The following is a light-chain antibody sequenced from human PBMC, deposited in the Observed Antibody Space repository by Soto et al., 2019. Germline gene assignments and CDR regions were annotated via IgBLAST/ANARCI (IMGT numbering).Light chain of an antibody. CDR1: SSDVGGYNF. J-gene: IGLJ3*02. Sequence: QSALTQPRSVSGSPGQSVTISCTGTSSDVGGYNFVSWYQHNPGKAPKLMIYEVTNRPSGVSSRFSGSKSGNTASLTISGLQAEDEADYYCSSYTNSDTWVFGGGTKLTVL. V-gene: IGLV2-11*01. CDR2: EVT. CDR3: SSYTNSDTWV.